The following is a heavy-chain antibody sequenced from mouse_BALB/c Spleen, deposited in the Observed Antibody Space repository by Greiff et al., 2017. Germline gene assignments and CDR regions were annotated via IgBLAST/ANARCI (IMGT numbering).Heavy chain of an antibody. J-gene: IGHJ2*01. D-gene: IGHD2-3*01. V-gene: IGHV5-4*02. CDR2: ISDGGSYT. CDR3: TFDGYYY. Sequence: EVKLVESGGGLVKPGGSLKLSCAASGFTFSDYYMYWVRQTPEKRLEWVATISDGGSYTYYPDSVKGRFTISRDNAKNNLYLQMSSLKSEDTAMYYCTFDGYYYWGQGTTLTVSS. CDR1: GFTFSDYY.